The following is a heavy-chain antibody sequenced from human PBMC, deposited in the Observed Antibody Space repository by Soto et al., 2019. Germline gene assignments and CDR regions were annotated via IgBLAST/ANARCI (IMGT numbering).Heavy chain of an antibody. CDR1: GFTFNSYA. CDR2: ISYDGNNK. V-gene: IGHV3-30*09. D-gene: IGHD5-12*01. Sequence: AGGSLRLSCAASGFTFNSYAMHWVRQAPGKGLEWVAVISYDGNNKYYADSVKGRFAISRDNSKSTLYLQVNSLRAEDTAVYYCARDRVGVGRWLQSGYFDYWGQGTLVTVSS. J-gene: IGHJ4*02. CDR3: ARDRVGVGRWLQSGYFDY.